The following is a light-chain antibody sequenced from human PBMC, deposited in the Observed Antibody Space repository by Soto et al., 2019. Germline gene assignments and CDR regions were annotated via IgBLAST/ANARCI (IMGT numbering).Light chain of an antibody. V-gene: IGKV3-20*01. CDR2: GAF. CDR3: QQYGVLPLT. CDR1: ESLITEA. Sequence: NVSTLPACTLTLYPREPLTASCRVSESLITEALAWYQQKPGQAPRLLMYGAFTRDAAIPDRSNGSGSGTDFALTISRLELEDSAVYYCQQYGVLPLTFGPGTKVDIK. J-gene: IGKJ3*01.